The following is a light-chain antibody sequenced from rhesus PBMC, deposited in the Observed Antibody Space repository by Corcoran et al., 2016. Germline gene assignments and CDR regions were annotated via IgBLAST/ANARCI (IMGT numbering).Light chain of an antibody. CDR1: QSVSSR. CDR2: DAS. V-gene: IGKV3-17*02. Sequence: EIVMTQSPATLSLSPGERATLSCRASQSVSSRLAWYQQKPGQAPRLLIYDASSRVTGIPDRFSGSGSGPDFTLTISSLRPEVVAVYFCQQESNWSKYSFGQGTKVGIK. CDR3: QQESNWSKYS. J-gene: IGKJ2*01.